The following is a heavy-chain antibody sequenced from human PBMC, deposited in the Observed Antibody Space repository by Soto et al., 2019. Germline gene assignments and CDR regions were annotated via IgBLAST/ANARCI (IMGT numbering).Heavy chain of an antibody. CDR2: MYPWTSDT. D-gene: IGHD1-7*01. J-gene: IGHJ4*02. CDR1: GYTFSNFW. Sequence: GESMKISCHGCGYTFSNFWIGWVRQMPGEGLEWMGLMYPWTSDTRYSPSFQGHVTISVDTSTSTGYLQWSSLKASDTAMYYCVTTRDGTTYFAYWGQGTLVTVSS. V-gene: IGHV5-51*01. CDR3: VTTRDGTTYFAY.